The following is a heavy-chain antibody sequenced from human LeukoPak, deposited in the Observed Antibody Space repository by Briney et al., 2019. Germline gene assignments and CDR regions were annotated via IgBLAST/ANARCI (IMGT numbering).Heavy chain of an antibody. CDR1: GYTFTSYG. V-gene: IGHV1-18*01. D-gene: IGHD1-1*01. CDR3: ARDQIQLERRSEVAAFDI. Sequence: ASVKVSCKASGYTFTSYGISWVRQAPGQGLEWMGWISAYNGNTNYAQKLQGRVTMTTDTSTSTAYMELRSLRSDDTAVYYCARDQIQLERRSEVAAFDIWGQGTMVTVSS. J-gene: IGHJ3*02. CDR2: ISAYNGNT.